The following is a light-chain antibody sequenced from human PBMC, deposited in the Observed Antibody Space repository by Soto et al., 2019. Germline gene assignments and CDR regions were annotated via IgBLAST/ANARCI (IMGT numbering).Light chain of an antibody. J-gene: IGKJ5*01. V-gene: IGKV1-33*01. CDR1: QDISNY. CDR3: QQYSHLIT. Sequence: DIQMTQSPSSLSAPVGDRVTITCQASQDISNYLNWYQQKLGKAPKLLIYDASNLETGVPPRFSGSGSGTDFTFTISSLQPEDIATYYCQQYSHLITFGQGTRLEIK. CDR2: DAS.